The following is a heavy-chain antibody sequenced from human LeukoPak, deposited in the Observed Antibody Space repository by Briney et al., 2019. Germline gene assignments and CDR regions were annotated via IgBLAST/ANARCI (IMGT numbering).Heavy chain of an antibody. V-gene: IGHV4-61*02. Sequence: SETLSLTCTVSGGSISGGSYYWSWLRQPAGAGLEWIGRIYISGSTDYNPSLRSRVTISVDTSKNQFSLKLSSVTAADTAIYYCARAVIVVAAATQRNWFDPWGQGTLVTVSS. CDR1: GGSISGGSYY. J-gene: IGHJ5*02. D-gene: IGHD2-15*01. CDR3: ARAVIVVAAATQRNWFDP. CDR2: IYISGST.